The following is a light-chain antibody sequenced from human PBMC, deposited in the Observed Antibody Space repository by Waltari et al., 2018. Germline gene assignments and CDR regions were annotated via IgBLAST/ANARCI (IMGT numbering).Light chain of an antibody. CDR2: GAS. J-gene: IGKJ3*01. CDR1: RSVASD. V-gene: IGKV3-15*01. Sequence: TQSPATLSVSPGQRATLSCRASRSVASDLAWYQKKAGQPPRLLIYGASIRAAGVPGRFSGSGSRTEFTLTISSLQSDDSALYYCQQYNDWPPFTFGPGTQLNI. CDR3: QQYNDWPPFT.